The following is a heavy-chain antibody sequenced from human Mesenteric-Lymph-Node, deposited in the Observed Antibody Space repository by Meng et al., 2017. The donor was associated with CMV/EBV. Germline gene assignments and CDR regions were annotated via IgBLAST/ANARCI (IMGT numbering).Heavy chain of an antibody. CDR2: IYWDDDK. V-gene: IGHV2-5*02. J-gene: IGHJ4*02. Sequence: ITLKESGPTLVKPTQTLTLTCTFPGFSLSTSGAGVGWIGQPPGKALEWLALIYWDDDKRYSPSLKSRLTITKDTSKNQVVLTMTNMDPVDTATYYCAHSSGIAAAGPFYFDYWGQGTLVTVSS. CDR3: AHSSGIAAAGPFYFDY. CDR1: GFSLSTSGAG. D-gene: IGHD6-13*01.